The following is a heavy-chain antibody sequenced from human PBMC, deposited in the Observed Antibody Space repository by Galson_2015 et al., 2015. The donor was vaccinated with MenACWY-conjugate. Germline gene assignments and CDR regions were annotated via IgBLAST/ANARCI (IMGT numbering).Heavy chain of an antibody. CDR2: IKQDGSEK. CDR1: GFTFSSYW. CDR3: AREGPVVITGVRYYYYGMDV. Sequence: SLRLSCAASGFTFSSYWMSWVRQAPGKGPEWVANIKQDGSEKYYVDSVKGRFTISRDNAKNSLYLQMNSLRAEDTAVYYCAREGPVVITGVRYYYYGMDVWGQGTTVTVSS. J-gene: IGHJ6*02. V-gene: IGHV3-7*03. D-gene: IGHD3-22*01.